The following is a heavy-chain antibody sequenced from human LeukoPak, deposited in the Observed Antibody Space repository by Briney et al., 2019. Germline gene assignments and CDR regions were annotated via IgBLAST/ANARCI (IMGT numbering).Heavy chain of an antibody. V-gene: IGHV3-7*01. J-gene: IGHJ5*02. CDR3: AREGLTGYSYNWIDP. CDR1: GFSLSSYW. Sequence: GGSLRLSCAASGFSLSSYWMTWVRQAPGKGLEWVANIRQDGGQKYYVDSVRGRFTISRDNAKNSLYLQMNSLSAEDTAVYYCAREGLTGYSYNWIDPWGQGTLVTVSS. CDR2: IRQDGGQK. D-gene: IGHD5-18*01.